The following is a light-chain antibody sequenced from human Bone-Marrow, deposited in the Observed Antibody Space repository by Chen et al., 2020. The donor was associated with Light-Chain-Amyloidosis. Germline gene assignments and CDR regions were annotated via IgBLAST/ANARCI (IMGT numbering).Light chain of an antibody. V-gene: IGLV2-14*01. J-gene: IGLJ1*01. CDR1: SSDVGGDNH. Sequence: QPALTQSASVSGSPGQSITISFTGTSSDVGGDNHVSWYQQHPDKAPKLMIYEVTNRPSWVPDRFSGSKSDNTASLTISGLQTEDEADYFCSSYTITNTLVFGSGTRVTVL. CDR2: EVT. CDR3: SSYTITNTLV.